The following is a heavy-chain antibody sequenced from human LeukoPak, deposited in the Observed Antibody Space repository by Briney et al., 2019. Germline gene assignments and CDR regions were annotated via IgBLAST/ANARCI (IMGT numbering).Heavy chain of an antibody. CDR3: AKGPTRTGNYFDY. J-gene: IGHJ4*02. Sequence: GGSLRLSCAASGFTFSSYGMHWVRQAPGKGLEWVAVIWYDGSNRYYADSVKGRFTISRDNSKNTLYLQMNSLRAEGTAVYYCAKGPTRTGNYFDYWGQGTLVTVSS. V-gene: IGHV3-33*06. CDR2: IWYDGSNR. D-gene: IGHD3-10*01. CDR1: GFTFSSYG.